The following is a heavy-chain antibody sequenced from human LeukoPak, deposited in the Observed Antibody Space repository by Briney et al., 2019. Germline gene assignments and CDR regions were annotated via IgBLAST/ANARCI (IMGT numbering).Heavy chain of an antibody. CDR3: ARDSSGFPFDY. J-gene: IGHJ4*02. D-gene: IGHD3-22*01. V-gene: IGHV3-21*01. CDR1: GFTFSSYS. Sequence: GGSLRLSCAASGFTFSSYSMNWVRQAPGKGLEWVSSISSSSSYIYYADSVKGRFTISRDNSKNTLYLQMDSLRAEDTAVYFCARDSSGFPFDYWGQGTLVTVSS. CDR2: ISSSSSYI.